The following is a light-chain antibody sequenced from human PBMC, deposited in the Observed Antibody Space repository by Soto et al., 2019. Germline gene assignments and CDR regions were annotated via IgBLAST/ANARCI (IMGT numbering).Light chain of an antibody. CDR1: QSISSW. CDR3: QQYNSYPWT. CDR2: DAS. J-gene: IGKJ1*01. V-gene: IGKV1-5*01. Sequence: DIYMTQSPSSLSPPVPDKVNISFRASQSISSWLAWYQQKPGKAPKLLIYDASSLESGVPSRFSGSGSGTEFTLTISSLQPDDSATYYCQQYNSYPWTFGQGTKVDIK.